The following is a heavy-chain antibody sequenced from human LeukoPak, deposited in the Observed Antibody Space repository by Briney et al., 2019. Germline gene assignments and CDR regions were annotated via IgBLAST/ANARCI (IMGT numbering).Heavy chain of an antibody. J-gene: IGHJ5*02. CDR1: GGTFSSYA. Sequence: GSSVKVSCKASGGTFSSYAISWVRQAPGQGLEWMGWINPDSGGTNYAQKFQGRVTMTRDTSISTGYMELSRLTSDDTAVYYCARDEGPIVVIPAAIDPWGQGTLVTVSS. D-gene: IGHD2-2*01. V-gene: IGHV1-2*02. CDR3: ARDEGPIVVIPAAIDP. CDR2: INPDSGGT.